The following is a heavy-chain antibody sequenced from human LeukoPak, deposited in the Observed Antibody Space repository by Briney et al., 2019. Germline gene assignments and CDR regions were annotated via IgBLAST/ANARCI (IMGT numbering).Heavy chain of an antibody. CDR1: GFTFSSYW. CDR3: ARTARYDFWSGNYYYMDV. Sequence: PGGSLRLSCAASGFTFSSYWMSWVRQAPGKGLEWVANIKQDGSEKYYVDSVKGRFTISRDNAKNSLYLQMNSLRAEDTAVYYCARTARYDFWSGNYYYMDVWGKGTTVTVSS. V-gene: IGHV3-7*01. J-gene: IGHJ6*03. CDR2: IKQDGSEK. D-gene: IGHD3-3*01.